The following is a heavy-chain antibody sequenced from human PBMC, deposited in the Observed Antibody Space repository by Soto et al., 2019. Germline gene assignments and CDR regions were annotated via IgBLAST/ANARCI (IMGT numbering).Heavy chain of an antibody. Sequence: ASVKVSCKASGGTFSSYTISWVRQAPGQGLEWMGGIIPIFGTANYAQKFQGRVTITADESTSTAYMELSSLRSEDTAVYYCARDDVDIVATITNYYYYGMDVWGQGTTVTVSS. CDR1: GGTFSSYT. CDR2: IIPIFGTA. CDR3: ARDDVDIVATITNYYYYGMDV. V-gene: IGHV1-69*13. J-gene: IGHJ6*02. D-gene: IGHD5-12*01.